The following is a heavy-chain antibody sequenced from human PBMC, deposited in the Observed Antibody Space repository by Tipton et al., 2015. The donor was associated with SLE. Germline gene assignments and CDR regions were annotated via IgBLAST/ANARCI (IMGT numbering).Heavy chain of an antibody. CDR1: GGSISSYY. J-gene: IGHJ5*02. V-gene: IGHV4-59*08. CDR3: ARHASTPNWFDP. D-gene: IGHD2-2*01. CDR2: IYYSGST. Sequence: TLSLTCTVSGGSISSYYWSWIRQPPGKGLEWIGYIYYSGSTNYNPSHKSRVTISVDTSKNQFSLKLSSVTAADTAVYYCARHASTPNWFDPWGQGTLVTVSS.